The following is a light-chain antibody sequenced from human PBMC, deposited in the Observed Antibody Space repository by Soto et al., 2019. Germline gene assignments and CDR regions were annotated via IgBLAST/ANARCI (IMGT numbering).Light chain of an antibody. CDR3: QQYNSYSGT. V-gene: IGKV3D-7*01. CDR2: GAS. Sequence: RSSPPWESVTLSCRASQSVSRRYLKWYQQKPGKAPRLLIYGASTRATSIPARFSGSGSGTEFTLTISSLQPDDFETYYCQQYNSYSGTFGQGTKVDIK. J-gene: IGKJ1*01. CDR1: QSVSRRY.